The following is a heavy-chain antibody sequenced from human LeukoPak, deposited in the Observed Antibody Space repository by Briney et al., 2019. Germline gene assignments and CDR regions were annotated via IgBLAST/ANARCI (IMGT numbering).Heavy chain of an antibody. CDR1: EFTFSSYS. J-gene: IGHJ4*02. Sequence: GGSLRLSCAASEFTFSSYSMNWVRQAPGKGLEWVSSISSSSSYIYYADSVKGRFTISRDNSKNTVYLQMNNLRVEDTAVYYCARGEVVAARFDFWGQGTLVTVSS. V-gene: IGHV3-21*04. CDR2: ISSSSSYI. D-gene: IGHD2-15*01. CDR3: ARGEVVAARFDF.